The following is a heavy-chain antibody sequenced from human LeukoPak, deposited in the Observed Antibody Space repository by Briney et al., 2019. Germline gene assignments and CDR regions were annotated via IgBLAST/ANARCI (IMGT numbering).Heavy chain of an antibody. CDR2: IYTSGST. CDR1: GGSISSYY. V-gene: IGHV4-4*07. J-gene: IGHJ5*02. CDR3: ARDYYGSGSPWFDP. D-gene: IGHD3-10*01. Sequence: PSETLSLTCTVSGGSISSYYWSWIRQPAGKGLEWIGRIYTSGSTNYNPSLKSRFTMSVDTSKNQFSLKLSSVTAADTAVYYCARDYYGSGSPWFDPWGQGTLVTVSS.